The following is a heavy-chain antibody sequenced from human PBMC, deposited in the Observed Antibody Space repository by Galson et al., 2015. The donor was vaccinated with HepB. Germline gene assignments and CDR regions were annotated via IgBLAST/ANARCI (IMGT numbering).Heavy chain of an antibody. CDR3: AREVVTTTDDAFDI. CDR2: INPNSGGT. Sequence: SVKVSCKASGYTFTGYYMHWVRQAPGQGLEWMGRINPNSGGTNYAQKFQGRVTMTRDTSISTAYMELSRLRSDDTAVYYCAREVVTTTDDAFDIWGQGTMFTVSS. V-gene: IGHV1-2*06. CDR1: GYTFTGYY. J-gene: IGHJ3*02. D-gene: IGHD3-22*01.